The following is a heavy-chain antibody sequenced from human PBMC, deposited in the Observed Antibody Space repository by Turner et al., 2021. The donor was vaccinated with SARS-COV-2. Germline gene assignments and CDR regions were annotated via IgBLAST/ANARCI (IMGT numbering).Heavy chain of an antibody. CDR1: GGTFSSYA. J-gene: IGHJ3*02. Sequence: QVQLVQSGAEVKKPGSSVKISCKASGGTFSSYAISWVRQAPGQGLEWMRGIIPIFGTGNYAQKFQGRVTITADESTSTAYMELSSLRSEDTAVYYCARDTAVAGTLGAFDIWGQGTMVTVSS. V-gene: IGHV1-69*01. CDR2: IIPIFGTG. D-gene: IGHD6-19*01. CDR3: ARDTAVAGTLGAFDI.